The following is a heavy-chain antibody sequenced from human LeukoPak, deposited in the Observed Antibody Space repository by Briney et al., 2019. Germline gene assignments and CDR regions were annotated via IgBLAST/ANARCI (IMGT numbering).Heavy chain of an antibody. D-gene: IGHD6-13*01. J-gene: IGHJ4*02. V-gene: IGHV4-34*01. CDR2: INHSGST. Sequence: SETLSLTCAVYGGSFSGYYWSWIRQPPGKGLEWIGEINHSGSTNYNPSLKSRVTISVDTSKNQFSLKLSSVTAAYTAVYYCARGIPRQYSSSWYNYWGQGTLVTVSS. CDR3: ARGIPRQYSSSWYNY. CDR1: GGSFSGYY.